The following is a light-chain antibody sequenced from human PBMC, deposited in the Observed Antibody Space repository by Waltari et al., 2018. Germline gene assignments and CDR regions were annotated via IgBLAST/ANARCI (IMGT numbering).Light chain of an antibody. CDR3: QAWDSRTYVV. J-gene: IGLJ2*01. CDR1: KLEDKY. V-gene: IGLV3-1*01. Sequence: YELTQPPSLSVSPGQTATITGAGDKLEDKYVSWYQQRPGQSPVLVIFQDTRRPSGIAYRVCGSSSGNTTTLTISGTQTLDEADAYCQAWDSRTYVVFGGGTKVTVL. CDR2: QDT.